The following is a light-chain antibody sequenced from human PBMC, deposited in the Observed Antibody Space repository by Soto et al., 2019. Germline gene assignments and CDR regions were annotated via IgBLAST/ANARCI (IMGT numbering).Light chain of an antibody. CDR2: GAS. J-gene: IGKJ1*01. V-gene: IGKV3-20*01. Sequence: EIVLTQSPGTLSLSPGERATLSCRASQSFTSTSLAWYQQKPGQAPRLLISGASRRAAGIPDRFSGSGSGTDFTLTISRLESEDIAVYYCQPYDRSPRTCGQGTRVEIK. CDR1: QSFTSTS. CDR3: QPYDRSPRT.